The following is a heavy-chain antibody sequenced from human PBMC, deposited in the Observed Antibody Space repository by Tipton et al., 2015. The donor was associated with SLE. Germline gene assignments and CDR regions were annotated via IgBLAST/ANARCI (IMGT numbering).Heavy chain of an antibody. CDR2: IYHSGST. CDR1: GYSISSGYY. V-gene: IGHV4-38-2*02. D-gene: IGHD1-26*01. J-gene: IGHJ5*02. Sequence: TLSLTCTVSGYSISSGYYWGWIRQPPGKGLEWIGNIYHSGSTYYNPSLKSRVTISVDTSKNQFSLKLSSVTAADTAVYYCARCPVGATLYNWFDPWGQGTLVTVSS. CDR3: ARCPVGATLYNWFDP.